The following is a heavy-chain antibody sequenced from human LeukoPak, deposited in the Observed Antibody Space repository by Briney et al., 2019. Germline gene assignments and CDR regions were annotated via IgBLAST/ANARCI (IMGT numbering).Heavy chain of an antibody. V-gene: IGHV4-34*01. D-gene: IGHD6-13*01. Sequence: SETLSLTCAVYGGSFSGYYWSWIRQPPGKGLEWIGEIDHSGSTNYNPSLKSRVTISVDTSKNQFSLKLSSVTAADTAVYYCARVRRWVAAGGLYYFDYWGQGTLVTVSS. CDR2: IDHSGST. CDR3: ARVRRWVAAGGLYYFDY. J-gene: IGHJ4*02. CDR1: GGSFSGYY.